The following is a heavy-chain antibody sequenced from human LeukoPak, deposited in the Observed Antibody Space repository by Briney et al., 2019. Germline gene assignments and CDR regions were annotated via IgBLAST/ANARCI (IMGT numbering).Heavy chain of an antibody. V-gene: IGHV4-39*01. CDR1: GGSISSSSYY. D-gene: IGHD3-9*01. Sequence: SETLSLTCTVSGGSISSSSYYWGWIRQPPGKGLEWIGSIYYSGSTYYNPSLKSRVTISVDTSKNQFSLKLSSVTAADTAVYYCARLTSPYSDILTGYSPENWFDPWGQGTLVTVSS. CDR3: ARLTSPYSDILTGYSPENWFDP. CDR2: IYYSGST. J-gene: IGHJ5*02.